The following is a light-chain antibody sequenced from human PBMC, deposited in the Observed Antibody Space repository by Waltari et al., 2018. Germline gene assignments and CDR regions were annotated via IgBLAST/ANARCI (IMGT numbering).Light chain of an antibody. CDR1: QSVSRV. V-gene: IGKV3-20*01. CDR2: GAS. Sequence: EIVLTQSPGTLSLSPGERATLSCRASQSVSRVLAWYQQKPGQAPRLLIYGASNRATGIPDRFSGSGSGTDFSLTISRLEPEDFAVYYCQHYVRSPVTFGQGTKVEIK. J-gene: IGKJ1*01. CDR3: QHYVRSPVT.